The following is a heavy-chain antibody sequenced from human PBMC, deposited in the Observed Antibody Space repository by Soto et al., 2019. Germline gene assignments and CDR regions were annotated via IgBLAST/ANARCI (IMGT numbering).Heavy chain of an antibody. CDR1: GYTFTSYA. CDR2: INTNTGNP. CDR3: ARGGLWFGELTPYYYYGMDV. D-gene: IGHD3-10*01. Sequence: ASVKVSCKASGYTFTSYAMNWVRQAPGQGLEWMGWINTNTGNPTYAQGFTGRFVFSLDTSVSTAYLQICSLKAEDTAVYYCARGGLWFGELTPYYYYGMDVWGQGTTVTVSS. V-gene: IGHV7-4-1*01. J-gene: IGHJ6*02.